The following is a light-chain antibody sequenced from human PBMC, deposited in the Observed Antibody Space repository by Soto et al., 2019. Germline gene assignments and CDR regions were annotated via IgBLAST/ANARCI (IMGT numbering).Light chain of an antibody. CDR3: QQYNNWPL. J-gene: IGKJ3*01. V-gene: IGKV3-15*01. CDR1: QSVSSN. CDR2: GAS. Sequence: EIVMTQSPATLSVSPGERATLSCRASQSVSSNLAWYQQKPGQAPRLRIYGASTRATGIPARFSGSGSGTEFTLTISSLQSEDFAVYYCQQYNNWPLFGPGTKVDIK.